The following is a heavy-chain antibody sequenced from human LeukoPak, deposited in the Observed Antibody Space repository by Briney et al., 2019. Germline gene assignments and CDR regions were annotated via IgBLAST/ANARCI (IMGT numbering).Heavy chain of an antibody. CDR1: GFTFSSHS. D-gene: IGHD3-22*01. Sequence: GGSLRLSCAASGFTFSSHSMNWVRQVPGKGLEWVSYISSSSSTIYYADSVKGRFTISRDNAKNSLYLQMNSLRAEDTAVYYCARGAYYYEDWGQGTLVTVSS. V-gene: IGHV3-48*01. CDR2: ISSSSSTI. J-gene: IGHJ4*02. CDR3: ARGAYYYED.